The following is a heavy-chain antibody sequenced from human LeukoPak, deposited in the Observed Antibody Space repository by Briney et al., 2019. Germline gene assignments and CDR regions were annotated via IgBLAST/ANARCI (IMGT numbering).Heavy chain of an antibody. V-gene: IGHV1-24*01. CDR3: ATDLRYSSGRGY. Sequence: ASVKVSCKVSRYTLTELSMHWVRQAPGKGLEWMGGFDPEDGETIYAQKFQGRVTMTEDTSTDTAYMELSSLRSEDTAVYYCATDLRYSSGRGYWGQGTLVTVSS. CDR2: FDPEDGET. CDR1: RYTLTELS. D-gene: IGHD6-19*01. J-gene: IGHJ4*02.